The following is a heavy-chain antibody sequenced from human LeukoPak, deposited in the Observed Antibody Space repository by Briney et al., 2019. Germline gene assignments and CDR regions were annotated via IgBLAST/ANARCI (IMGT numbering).Heavy chain of an antibody. V-gene: IGHV3-53*01. CDR1: GFTLSSNY. CDR3: ASYTVTGYFDY. D-gene: IGHD4-17*01. CDR2: IYSGDAT. J-gene: IGHJ4*02. Sequence: PGGSLRLSCVASGFTLSSNYMRWVRQAPGKGLEWVSLIYSGDATHYADSVKGRFTISRDNSKNTVYLQMNRLRAEDTAVYYCASYTVTGYFDYGGQGPLVTVSA.